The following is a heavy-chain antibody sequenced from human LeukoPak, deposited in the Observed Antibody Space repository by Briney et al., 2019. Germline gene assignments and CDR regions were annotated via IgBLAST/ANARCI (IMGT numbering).Heavy chain of an antibody. CDR2: IYPGDSDT. Sequence: GESLQISCKGSGYSFSSYWIGWVRQMPGKGLEWMGIIYPGDSDTRYSPSFQGQVTISADKSITTAYLQWSSLKASDTAMYYCARVGYSGSYFGAFDIWGQGTRVTVSS. J-gene: IGHJ3*02. D-gene: IGHD1-26*01. CDR1: GYSFSSYW. CDR3: ARVGYSGSYFGAFDI. V-gene: IGHV5-51*01.